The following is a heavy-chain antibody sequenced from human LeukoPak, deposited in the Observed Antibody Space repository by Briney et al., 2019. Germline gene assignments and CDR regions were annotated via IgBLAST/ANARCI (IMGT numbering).Heavy chain of an antibody. CDR3: ASQNGGYNRRGSYWYFDL. Sequence: ASVKVSCKASGRTFSSYAISWVRQAPGQGLEWMGGIIPIFGTANYAQKFQGRVTITADESTSTAYMELSSLRSEDTAVYYCASQNGGYNRRGSYWYFDLWGRGTLVTVSS. J-gene: IGHJ2*01. D-gene: IGHD5-24*01. CDR2: IIPIFGTA. V-gene: IGHV1-69*13. CDR1: GRTFSSYA.